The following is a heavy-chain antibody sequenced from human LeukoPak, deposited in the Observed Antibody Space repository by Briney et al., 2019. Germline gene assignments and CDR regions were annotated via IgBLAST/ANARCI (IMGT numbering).Heavy chain of an antibody. CDR2: IWFDGSNK. D-gene: IGHD2/OR15-2a*01. CDR3: ARDQHFSPDY. J-gene: IGHJ4*02. V-gene: IGHV3-33*01. CDR1: GFTFTTYD. Sequence: GRSLRLSCAASGFTFTTYDMHWVRQAPGKGLERVAVIWFDGSNKYYADSVKGRFTISRDNSKNTLYLQMNSLRAEDTAVYYCARDQHFSPDYWGQGTLVTVSS.